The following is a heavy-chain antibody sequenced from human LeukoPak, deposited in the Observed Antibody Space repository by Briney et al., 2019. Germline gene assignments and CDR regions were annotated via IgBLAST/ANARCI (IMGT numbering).Heavy chain of an antibody. CDR1: GFPFNTYA. CDR2: ISRDGDNE. CDR3: VKGGGYSFGFDY. Sequence: PGGSLRLSCAASGFPFNTYAMHWVRQAPGKGLEWVALISRDGDNEYYADSVKGRFTISRDNSKNTLYLQMSSLRAEDTAVYYCVKGGGYSFGFDYWGQGTLVTVSS. D-gene: IGHD5-18*01. V-gene: IGHV3-30*15. J-gene: IGHJ4*02.